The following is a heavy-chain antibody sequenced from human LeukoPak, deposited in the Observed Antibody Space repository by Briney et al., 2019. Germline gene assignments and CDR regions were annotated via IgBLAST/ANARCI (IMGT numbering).Heavy chain of an antibody. CDR3: ARESCSGGSCYRYFDL. CDR1: GYTLTELS. Sequence: GASLKVSCKVSGYTLTELSMHWVRQAPGKGVEWRGGFDPEDGETIYAQKFQGRVTMTRDMSTSTVYMELSSLRSEDTAVYYCARESCSGGSCYRYFDLWGRGTLVTVSS. D-gene: IGHD2-15*01. V-gene: IGHV1-24*01. CDR2: FDPEDGET. J-gene: IGHJ2*01.